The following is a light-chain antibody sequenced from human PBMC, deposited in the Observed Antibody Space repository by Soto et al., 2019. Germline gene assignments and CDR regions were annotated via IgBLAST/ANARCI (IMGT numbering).Light chain of an antibody. V-gene: IGKV3-15*01. CDR1: QSVSSN. J-gene: IGKJ2*01. CDR3: QQYNNWPYT. CDR2: DAS. Sequence: EIVMTQSPATLSVSPGERATLSCRASQSVSSNLAWYQQKPGQAPRLLFYDASARATGILPRFSGSGSGTEKALTFNSLQSADFEVYSCQQYNNWPYTFGQGTKLEIK.